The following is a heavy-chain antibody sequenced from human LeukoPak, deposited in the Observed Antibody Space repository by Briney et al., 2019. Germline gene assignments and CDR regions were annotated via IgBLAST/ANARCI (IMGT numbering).Heavy chain of an antibody. CDR3: TTDTWYSAGH. V-gene: IGHV3-7*03. J-gene: IGHJ4*02. CDR2: IKQDGSEK. D-gene: IGHD2-15*01. CDR1: GFTFSTYW. Sequence: SGGSLRLSCAASGFTFSTYWMNWVRQAPGKGLEWVANIKQDGSEKYYVDSVRGRFTISRDNAKNSLYLQVNSLRAEDTAIYYCTTDTWYSAGHWGQGTLVTVSS.